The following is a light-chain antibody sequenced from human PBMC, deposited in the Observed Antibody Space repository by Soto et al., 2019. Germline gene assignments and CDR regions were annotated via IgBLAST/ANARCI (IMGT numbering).Light chain of an antibody. CDR2: GAS. V-gene: IGKV3-15*01. J-gene: IGKJ2*01. CDR1: QSISSS. Sequence: EIVMTQSPATLSVSPGERATLSCRASQSISSSLAWYQQKPGQAPRLLIYGASTRAGGIPARLSGSGSGTEFTLTISSLQSEDFAVYYCQQYNNWYTFGQGTKLEIK. CDR3: QQYNNWYT.